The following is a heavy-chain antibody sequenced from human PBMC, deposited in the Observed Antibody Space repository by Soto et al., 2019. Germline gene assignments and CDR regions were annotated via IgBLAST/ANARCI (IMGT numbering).Heavy chain of an antibody. D-gene: IGHD2-21*02. CDR3: ASSEVTAILDY. J-gene: IGHJ4*02. V-gene: IGHV4-61*01. CDR2: IYYSGST. Sequence: PSETLSLTCTVSGGSVSSGSYYWSWIRQPPGKGLEWIGYIYYSGSTNYNPSLKSRVTISVDTSKNQFSLKLSSVTAADTAVYYCASSEVTAILDYWGKGTLVTVSS. CDR1: GGSVSSGSYY.